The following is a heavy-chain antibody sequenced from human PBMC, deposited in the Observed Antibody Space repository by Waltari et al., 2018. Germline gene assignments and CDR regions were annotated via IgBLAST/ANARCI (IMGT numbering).Heavy chain of an antibody. J-gene: IGHJ4*02. V-gene: IGHV3-23*04. CDR2: ISGSGGTT. CDR1: GFAFANDG. CDR3: AKSSGSYYEVFDY. Sequence: EVRLVESGGGLVQPGGSLRLTCAAAGFAFANDGMSWVRQAPGKGLECVSSISGSGGTTYYADSVKGRFTMSKDNSKNTLFLQMNSLRVDDTADYYCAKSSGSYYEVFDYWGRGTLVTVSS. D-gene: IGHD1-26*01.